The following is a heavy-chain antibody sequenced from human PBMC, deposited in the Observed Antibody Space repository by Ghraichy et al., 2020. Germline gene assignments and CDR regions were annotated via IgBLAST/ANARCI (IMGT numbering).Heavy chain of an antibody. CDR3: ARGIAAGFGMDV. D-gene: IGHD6-13*01. V-gene: IGHV6-1*01. J-gene: IGHJ6*02. Sequence: SQTLSLTCAISGDSVSSNSAAWNWIRQSQSRGLEWLGRTYYRSNWFNDSAVSVKSRVTINPDTSKNQFSLQLNSVTPEDTAVYYCARGIAAGFGMDVWGQGTTVTVSS. CDR2: TYYRSNWFN. CDR1: GDSVSSNSAA.